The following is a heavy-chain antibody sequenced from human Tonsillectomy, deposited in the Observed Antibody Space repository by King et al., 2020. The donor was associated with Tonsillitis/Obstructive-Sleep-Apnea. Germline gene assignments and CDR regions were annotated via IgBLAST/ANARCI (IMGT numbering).Heavy chain of an antibody. J-gene: IGHJ4*02. CDR2: IDPSDSYT. CDR3: ASYYYDSSGYYPTFDY. CDR1: GYSFTSYW. Sequence: VQLVQSGAEVKKPGESLRISCKGSGYSFTSYWISWVRQMPGKGLEWMGRIDPSDSYTNYSPSFQGHVTISADKSISTAYLQWSSLKASDTAMYYCASYYYDSSGYYPTFDYWGQGTLVTVSS. V-gene: IGHV5-10-1*03. D-gene: IGHD3-22*01.